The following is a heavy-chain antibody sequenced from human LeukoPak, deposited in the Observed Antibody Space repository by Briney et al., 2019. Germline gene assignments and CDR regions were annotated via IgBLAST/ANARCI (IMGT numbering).Heavy chain of an antibody. Sequence: GGSLRLSCAASGFTFSSYWMSWVRQAPGKGLEWVANIKQDGSEKYYVDSVKGRFTISRDNAKNSLYLQLNSLRAEDTAVFYCARAAMVRGLIGCYYYGMDVWGKGTTVTVSS. D-gene: IGHD3-10*01. CDR2: IKQDGSEK. J-gene: IGHJ6*04. CDR3: ARAAMVRGLIGCYYYGMDV. CDR1: GFTFSSYW. V-gene: IGHV3-7*03.